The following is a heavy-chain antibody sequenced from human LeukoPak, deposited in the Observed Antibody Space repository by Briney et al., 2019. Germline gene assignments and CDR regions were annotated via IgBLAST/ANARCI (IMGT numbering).Heavy chain of an antibody. CDR3: ARAMVRGVMFDY. J-gene: IGHJ4*02. D-gene: IGHD3-10*01. V-gene: IGHV4-59*01. CDR1: GGSISSYY. Sequence: SETLSLTCTVSGGSISSYYWSWIRQPPGKGLEWIGYIYYSGSTNYNPSLKSRVTISVHTSKNQFSLKLSSVTAADTAVYYCARAMVRGVMFDYWGQGTLVTVSS. CDR2: IYYSGST.